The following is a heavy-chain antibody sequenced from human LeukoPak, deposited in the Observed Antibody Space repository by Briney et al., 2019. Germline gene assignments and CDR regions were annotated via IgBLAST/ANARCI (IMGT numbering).Heavy chain of an antibody. Sequence: GGFLRLSCAASGFTFSDYYMTWIRQAPGKGLEWVSYISSSGSTIYYADSVKGRFTISRDNSKNTLDLQMNSLRVEDTAVYFCAKDKDTPATAQPQRGYFESWGQGTLVTVSS. D-gene: IGHD2-15*01. V-gene: IGHV3-11*04. CDR2: ISSSGSTI. CDR3: AKDKDTPATAQPQRGYFES. J-gene: IGHJ4*02. CDR1: GFTFSDYY.